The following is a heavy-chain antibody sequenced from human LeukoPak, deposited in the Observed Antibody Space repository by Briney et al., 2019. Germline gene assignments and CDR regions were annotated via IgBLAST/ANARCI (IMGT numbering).Heavy chain of an antibody. D-gene: IGHD3-22*01. V-gene: IGHV5-51*01. J-gene: IGHJ4*02. CDR2: IYPGDSDI. CDR3: ARPVDNDSYYLHY. Sequence: GESLKISCKGSGYSFTSYWIGWVRQMPGKGLEWMGIIYPGDSDIRYSPSFQGQVTISADKSISTAYLQWSSLRASDTAMYYCARPVDNDSYYLHYWGQGTLVTVSS. CDR1: GYSFTSYW.